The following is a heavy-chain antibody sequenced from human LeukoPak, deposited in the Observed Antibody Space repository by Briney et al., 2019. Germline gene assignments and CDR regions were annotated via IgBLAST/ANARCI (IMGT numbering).Heavy chain of an antibody. J-gene: IGHJ4*02. D-gene: IGHD6-19*01. CDR2: ISAYNGNT. Sequence: ASVKVSCKASGYTFTSYGISWVRQAPGQGLEWMGWISAYNGNTNYAQKFQGRVTMTRDASISTAYMELSRLRSDDTAVYYCAREGGSGWKGDYWGQGTLVTVSS. CDR3: AREGGSGWKGDY. CDR1: GYTFTSYG. V-gene: IGHV1-18*01.